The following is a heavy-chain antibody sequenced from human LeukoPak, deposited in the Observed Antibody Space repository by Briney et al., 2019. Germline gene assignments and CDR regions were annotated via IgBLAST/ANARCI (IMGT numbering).Heavy chain of an antibody. D-gene: IGHD3-22*01. CDR3: TTGFYYDSSGYFY. J-gene: IGHJ4*02. CDR2: IKSKTDGGTT. Sequence: GGSLRPSCAASGFTFNNAWMSWVRQAPGKGLEWVGRIKSKTDGGTTDYAAPVKGRFTISRDDSKNTLFLQMNSLKTEDTAVYYCTTGFYYDSSGYFYWGQGTLVTVSS. V-gene: IGHV3-15*01. CDR1: GFTFNNAW.